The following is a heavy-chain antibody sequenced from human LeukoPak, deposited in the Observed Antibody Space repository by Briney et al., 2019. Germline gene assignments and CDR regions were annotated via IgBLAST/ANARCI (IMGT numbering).Heavy chain of an antibody. V-gene: IGHV4-39*01. Sequence: SETLSLTCTVSGGSISSSSYYWGWIRQPPGKGLEWIGSIYYSGSTYYNPSLKSRVTISVDTSKNQFSLKLSSVTAADTAVYYCARHAGGATGPYDWIDPWGQGTLVTVSS. J-gene: IGHJ5*02. CDR1: GGSISSSSYY. CDR3: ARHAGGATGPYDWIDP. D-gene: IGHD1-26*01. CDR2: IYYSGST.